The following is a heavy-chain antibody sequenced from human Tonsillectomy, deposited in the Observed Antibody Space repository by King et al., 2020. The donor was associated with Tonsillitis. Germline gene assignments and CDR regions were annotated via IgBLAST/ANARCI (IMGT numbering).Heavy chain of an antibody. Sequence: QLVQSGGEVKKPGASVKVSCKASGYTFTSNGISWVRQAPGQGLEWMGWISSYNGNTNYAQKFQGRVTMTKDTSTTTAYMELRSLRFDDTAVYYCARVSGDYEILTGFDYWGQGSLVTVSS. D-gene: IGHD3-9*01. CDR1: GYTFTSNG. V-gene: IGHV1-18*04. CDR3: ARVSGDYEILTGFDY. CDR2: ISSYNGNT. J-gene: IGHJ4*02.